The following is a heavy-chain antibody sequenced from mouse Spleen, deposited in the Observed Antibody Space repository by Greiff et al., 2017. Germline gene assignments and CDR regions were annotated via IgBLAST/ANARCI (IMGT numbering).Heavy chain of an antibody. V-gene: IGHV1-7*01. Sequence: VQLQESGAELAKPGASVKLSCKASGYTFTSYWMHWVKQRPGQGLEWIGYINPSSGYTKYNQKFKDKATLTADKSSSTAYMQLSSLTYEDSAVYYCARSPYGSSYAMDYWGQGTSVTVSS. CDR1: GYTFTSYW. CDR3: ARSPYGSSYAMDY. D-gene: IGHD1-1*01. J-gene: IGHJ4*01. CDR2: INPSSGYT.